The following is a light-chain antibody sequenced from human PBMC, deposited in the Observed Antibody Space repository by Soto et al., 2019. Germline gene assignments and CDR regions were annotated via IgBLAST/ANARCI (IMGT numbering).Light chain of an antibody. CDR2: DTD. Sequence: QAVVIQEPSLTVSPGGTVTLTCGSSTGPVTNGHFPYWFQQKPGQAPRPLIYDTDTKHSWTPARFSGSLLGDKAALTLSGARPEDEADYYCLLSYTGRLYVFGPGTKLTVL. CDR1: TGPVTNGHF. J-gene: IGLJ1*01. V-gene: IGLV7-46*01. CDR3: LLSYTGRLYV.